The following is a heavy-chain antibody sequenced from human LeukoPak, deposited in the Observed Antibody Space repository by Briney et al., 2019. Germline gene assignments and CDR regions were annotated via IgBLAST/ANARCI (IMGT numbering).Heavy chain of an antibody. CDR2: INPSGGST. J-gene: IGHJ5*02. Sequence: ASVKVSCKASGYTFTGYYMHWVRQAPGQGLEWMGIINPSGGSTSYAQKFQGRVTMTRDTSTSTVYLELSSLRSEDTAVYYCARSITMVRGVASGWFDPWGQGTLVTVSS. D-gene: IGHD3-10*01. V-gene: IGHV1-46*01. CDR1: GYTFTGYY. CDR3: ARSITMVRGVASGWFDP.